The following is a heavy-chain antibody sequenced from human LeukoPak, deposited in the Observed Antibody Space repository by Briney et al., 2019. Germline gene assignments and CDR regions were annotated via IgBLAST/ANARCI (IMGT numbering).Heavy chain of an antibody. D-gene: IGHD3-10*01. Sequence: GGSLRLSCAASGFTFSSYGIHWVRQAPGMGLEWVGDSSFDGDTAYNADSVKGRFTISRDNSKNTLYLQMNSLRAEDTAVYYCAREAGVWFDPWGQGTLVTVSS. CDR1: GFTFSSYG. CDR3: AREAGVWFDP. J-gene: IGHJ5*02. CDR2: SSFDGDTA. V-gene: IGHV3-30*05.